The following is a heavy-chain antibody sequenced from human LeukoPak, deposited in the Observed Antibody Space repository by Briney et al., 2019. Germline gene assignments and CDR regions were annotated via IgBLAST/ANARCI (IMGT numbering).Heavy chain of an antibody. CDR1: GGSISSGDYY. Sequence: PSETLSLTCTVSGGSISSGDYYWSWIRQPPGKGLEWIGYIYYSGSTYYNPSLKSRVTISVDTSKNQFSLKLSSVTAADTAVYYCARGLYDCSSTSCHPRFDYWGQGTPVTVSS. J-gene: IGHJ4*02. CDR2: IYYSGST. V-gene: IGHV4-30-4*08. CDR3: ARGLYDCSSTSCHPRFDY. D-gene: IGHD2-2*01.